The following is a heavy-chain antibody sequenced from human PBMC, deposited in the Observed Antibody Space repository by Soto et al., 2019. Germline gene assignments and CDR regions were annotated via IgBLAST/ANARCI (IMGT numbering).Heavy chain of an antibody. Sequence: PSETLSLTCTVSGGAINSYYWTWIRQPAGKGLEWIGRIYSSGSTKYNPSLQSRVTMSVDTSKNRFSLNLYSVTAADTAVYYCARDSANWYYFWGPGTLVTVSS. J-gene: IGHJ4*02. V-gene: IGHV4-4*07. D-gene: IGHD1-1*01. CDR2: IYSSGST. CDR3: ARDSANWYYF. CDR1: GGAINSYY.